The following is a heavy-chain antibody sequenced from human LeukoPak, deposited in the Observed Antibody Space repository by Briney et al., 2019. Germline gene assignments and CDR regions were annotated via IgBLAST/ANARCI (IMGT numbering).Heavy chain of an antibody. CDR1: GFTVTSNY. V-gene: IGHV3-66*01. CDR2: IYSGGTS. Sequence: PGGSLRLSCAASGFTVTSNYMSWVRQAPGKGLEWVSVIYSGGTSYYADSVKGRFTISRDNSKNTLYLQMNSLRAEDTAVYYCARGLVTANSYYHGMDVWGQGTTVTVSS. J-gene: IGHJ6*02. D-gene: IGHD2-21*02. CDR3: ARGLVTANSYYHGMDV.